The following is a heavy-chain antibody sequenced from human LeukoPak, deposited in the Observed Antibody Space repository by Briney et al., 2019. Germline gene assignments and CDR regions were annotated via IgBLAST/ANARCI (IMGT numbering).Heavy chain of an antibody. Sequence: ASVKVSCKASGYTFTSYDINWVRQATGQGLEWMGWMNPNSGNTGYAQKFQGRVTMTRNTSISTAYMELSSLRSEDTAVYYCARGRYSGSCYSTNNWFDPWGQGTLVTVSS. CDR1: GYTFTSYD. CDR2: MNPNSGNT. J-gene: IGHJ5*02. CDR3: ARGRYSGSCYSTNNWFDP. V-gene: IGHV1-8*01. D-gene: IGHD1-26*01.